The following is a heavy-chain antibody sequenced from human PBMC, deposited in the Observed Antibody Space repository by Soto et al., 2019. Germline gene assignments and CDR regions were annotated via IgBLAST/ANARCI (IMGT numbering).Heavy chain of an antibody. J-gene: IGHJ4*02. CDR3: ARGYSGYQD. V-gene: IGHV3-48*01. D-gene: IGHD5-12*01. CDR2: ISSSGSTI. Sequence: EVQLVESVGGLEQPGGSLRLSCAASGFAFSTYSMNWVRQAPGKGLEWVSYISSSGSTIYYADSVKGRFTISRDNAKNSLYLQMNSLRVEDTAVYYCARGYSGYQDWGQGTLVTVSS. CDR1: GFAFSTYS.